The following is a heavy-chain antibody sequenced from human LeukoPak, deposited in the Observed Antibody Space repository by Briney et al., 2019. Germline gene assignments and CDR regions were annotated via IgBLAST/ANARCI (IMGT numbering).Heavy chain of an antibody. J-gene: IGHJ3*02. CDR1: GGSISSGSYY. CDR2: IYKSGST. CDR3: ARAPTIMVRAFDI. V-gene: IGHV4-61*09. Sequence: PSETLSLTCTVSGGSISSGSYYCSWIRQPAGKGLEWIGHIYKSGSTNYNPSLKSRVTVSVDTSKNQFSLKLSSVTAADTAVYYCARAPTIMVRAFDIWGQGTMVTVSS. D-gene: IGHD3-10*01.